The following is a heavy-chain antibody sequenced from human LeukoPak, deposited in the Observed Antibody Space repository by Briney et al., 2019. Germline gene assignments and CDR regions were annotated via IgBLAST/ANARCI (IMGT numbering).Heavy chain of an antibody. CDR1: GGSISSSSYY. Sequence: SETLSLTCTVSGGSISSSSYYWSWIRQPPGKGLEWIGEINHSGSTNYNPSLKSRVTISVDTSKNQFSLKLSSVTAADTAVYYCARGPNLDILTGADAFDIWGQGTMVTVSS. CDR2: INHSGST. D-gene: IGHD3-9*01. J-gene: IGHJ3*02. V-gene: IGHV4-39*07. CDR3: ARGPNLDILTGADAFDI.